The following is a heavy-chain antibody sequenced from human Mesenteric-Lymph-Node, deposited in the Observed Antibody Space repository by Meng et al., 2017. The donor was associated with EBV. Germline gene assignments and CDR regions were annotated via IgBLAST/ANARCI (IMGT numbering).Heavy chain of an antibody. CDR2: ISPFNGNT. Sequence: QVQWVQSGGEVKKAGASVKVTCKASGYTFSAYGISWVRQAPGQGLEWMGWISPFNGNTNYAQNLQDRVTMTTDTSTTTAYMELRNLRSDDTAVYYCARDVLGSGDYWGQGTLVTVSS. D-gene: IGHD5-12*01. V-gene: IGHV1-18*01. CDR3: ARDVLGSGDY. CDR1: GYTFSAYG. J-gene: IGHJ4*02.